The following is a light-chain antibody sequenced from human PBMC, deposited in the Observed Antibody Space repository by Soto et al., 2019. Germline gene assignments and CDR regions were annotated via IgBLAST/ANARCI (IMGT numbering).Light chain of an antibody. J-gene: IGKJ2*01. CDR1: QSLTSIY. CDR3: QHYESSPPSYT. V-gene: IGKV3-20*01. CDR2: GAS. Sequence: EIVLTQSPGTLSLSPGERATLSCRASQSLTSIYLAWYQQKPGQAPRLLIYGASSRATGIPDRFSGSGSGTDFTLTISRREPEDFAVYYCQHYESSPPSYTFGQGTKLEIK.